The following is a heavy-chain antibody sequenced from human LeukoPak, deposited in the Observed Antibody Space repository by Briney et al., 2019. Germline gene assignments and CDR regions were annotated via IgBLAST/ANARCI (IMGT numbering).Heavy chain of an antibody. Sequence: GGSLRLSCAASGFTFSTYNMNWVRQAPGKGLEWGSSITSGGTYTYYADSAKGRFTTSRDNAKNSLSLQLSSLRAEDTAVYYCARGHYDILTASYKWTPDYWGQGILVTVSS. D-gene: IGHD3-9*01. CDR2: ITSGGTYT. J-gene: IGHJ4*02. CDR3: ARGHYDILTASYKWTPDY. V-gene: IGHV3-21*06. CDR1: GFTFSTYN.